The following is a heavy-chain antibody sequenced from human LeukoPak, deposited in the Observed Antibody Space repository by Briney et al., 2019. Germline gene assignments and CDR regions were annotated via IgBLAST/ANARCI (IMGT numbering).Heavy chain of an antibody. V-gene: IGHV4-39*01. CDR2: IYYSGST. D-gene: IGHD3-3*01. Sequence: PSETLSLTCTVSGGSTSSSGYYWGWIRQPPGKGLEWIGSIYYSGSTYYNPSLKSRVTISIDTSKNQFSLKLSSVTAADTAVYYCARTIPGRLFYFDYWGQGTLVTVSS. CDR3: ARTIPGRLFYFDY. J-gene: IGHJ4*02. CDR1: GGSTSSSGYY.